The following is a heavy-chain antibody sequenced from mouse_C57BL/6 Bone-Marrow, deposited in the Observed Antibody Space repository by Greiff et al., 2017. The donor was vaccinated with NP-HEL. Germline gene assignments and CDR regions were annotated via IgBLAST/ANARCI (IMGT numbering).Heavy chain of an antibody. CDR3: ARFDYDEDYFDY. J-gene: IGHJ2*01. CDR1: GYTFTSYW. Sequence: QVQLQQSGAELVMPGASVKLSCKASGYTFTSYWMHWVKQRPGQGLEWIGEIDPSDSYTNYNQKFKGKSTLTVDKSSSTAYMQLSSLTSEDSAVYYCARFDYDEDYFDYWGQGTTLTVSS. V-gene: IGHV1-69*01. CDR2: IDPSDSYT. D-gene: IGHD2-4*01.